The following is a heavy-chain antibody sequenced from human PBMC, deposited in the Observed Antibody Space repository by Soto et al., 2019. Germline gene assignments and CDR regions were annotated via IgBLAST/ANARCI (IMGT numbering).Heavy chain of an antibody. V-gene: IGHV1-18*01. CDR1: GDTFSTYG. J-gene: IGHJ6*02. Sequence: ASVKVSCKASGDTFSTYGISWVREAPGEGLEWLGWINTHNGNANYAQNLPVRVFMTADTSTNTASMELSSLRSDDTAIHSCTGEGSAPCCYCSMNDWGEGTT. D-gene: IGHD3-22*01. CDR2: INTHNGNA. CDR3: TGEGSAPCCYCSMND.